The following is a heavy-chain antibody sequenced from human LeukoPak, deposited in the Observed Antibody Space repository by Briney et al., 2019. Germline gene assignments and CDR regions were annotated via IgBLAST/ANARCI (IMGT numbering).Heavy chain of an antibody. Sequence: SETLSLTCAVYGGSFSGYYWSWIRQPPGKGLEWIGEINHSGSTNYNPSLKSRVTISVDTSKNQFSLKPSSVTAADTAVYYCASSPLSTGKSYYFDYWGQGTLVTVSS. CDR1: GGSFSGYY. J-gene: IGHJ4*02. CDR2: INHSGST. D-gene: IGHD2-2*01. V-gene: IGHV4-34*01. CDR3: ASSPLSTGKSYYFDY.